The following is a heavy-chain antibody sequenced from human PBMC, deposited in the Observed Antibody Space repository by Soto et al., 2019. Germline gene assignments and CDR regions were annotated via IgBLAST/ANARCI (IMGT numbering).Heavy chain of an antibody. CDR1: GFTFSDYY. J-gene: IGHJ3*02. Sequence: GGSLRLSCAASGFTFSDYYMSWIRQAPGKGLEWVSYISSSGSTIYYADSVKGRFTISRDNAKNSLYLQMNSLRAEDTAVYYCARDRVDIVVVVAETVDAFDIWGQGTMVTVSS. D-gene: IGHD2-15*01. CDR2: ISSSGSTI. V-gene: IGHV3-11*01. CDR3: ARDRVDIVVVVAETVDAFDI.